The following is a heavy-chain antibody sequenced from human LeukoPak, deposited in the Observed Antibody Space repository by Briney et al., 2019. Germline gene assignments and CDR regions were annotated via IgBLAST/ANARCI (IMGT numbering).Heavy chain of an antibody. CDR3: AVATIRYFDY. J-gene: IGHJ4*02. CDR1: GYSISSGYY. V-gene: IGHV4-38-2*01. Sequence: SENLSLTCAVSGYSISSGYYWGWIRQPPGKGLEWIGSICHSGSTYYNPSLKSRVTISVDTSKNQFSLKLSSVTAADTAVYYCAVATIRYFDYWGQGTLVTVSS. D-gene: IGHD5-12*01. CDR2: ICHSGST.